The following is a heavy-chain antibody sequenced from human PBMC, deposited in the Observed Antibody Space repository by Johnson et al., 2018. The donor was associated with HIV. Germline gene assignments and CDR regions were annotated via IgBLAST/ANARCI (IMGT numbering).Heavy chain of an antibody. CDR1: GFTFDDYA. J-gene: IGHJ3*02. D-gene: IGHD2-15*01. Sequence: MLLVESGGGLVQPGRSLRLSCAASGFTFDDYAMHWVRQAPGKGLEWVSVLYSGGSTYYTDSVKGRFTISRDNSKNTLYLQMNSRRAEDTAVYYCARIGAWQLHRAFDIWGQGTMVTVSS. V-gene: IGHV3-66*01. CDR3: ARIGAWQLHRAFDI. CDR2: LYSGGST.